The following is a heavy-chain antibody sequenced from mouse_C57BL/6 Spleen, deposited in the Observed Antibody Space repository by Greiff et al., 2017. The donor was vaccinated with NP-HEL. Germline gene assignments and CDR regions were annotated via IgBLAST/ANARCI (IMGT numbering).Heavy chain of an antibody. V-gene: IGHV14-4*01. CDR3: TTRDDFDY. Sequence: VQLQQSGAELVRPGASVKLSCTASGFTFTDDYMHWVKQRPEQGLEWIGWIDPETGDTEYASKFQGKATITADTSSNTAYLQLSSLTSEDTAVYYCTTRDDFDYWGQGTTLTVSS. CDR1: GFTFTDDY. CDR2: IDPETGDT. J-gene: IGHJ2*01.